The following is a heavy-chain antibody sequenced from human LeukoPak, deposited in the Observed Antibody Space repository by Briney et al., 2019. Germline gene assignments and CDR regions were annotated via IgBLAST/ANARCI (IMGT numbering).Heavy chain of an antibody. D-gene: IGHD3-9*01. CDR2: IDYDSSHI. J-gene: IGHJ4*02. CDR1: GFTFSTSA. V-gene: IGHV3-21*01. CDR3: TRDPLRYLRVGHYDY. Sequence: GGSLRLSCAASGFTFSTSAMNWVRQVPGKGLEWVSSIDYDSSHIYYAASVRGRFTISRDNARDSVYLQMDSLRVEDTAVYYCTRDPLRYLRVGHYDYWGQGTRVAVSS.